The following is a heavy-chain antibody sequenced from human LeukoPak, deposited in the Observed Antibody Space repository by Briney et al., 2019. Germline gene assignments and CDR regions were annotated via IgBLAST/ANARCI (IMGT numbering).Heavy chain of an antibody. CDR1: GFTFSNCE. D-gene: IGHD2-15*01. CDR2: ISGRGTTV. V-gene: IGHV3-48*03. Sequence: PGGSLRLSCAASGFTFSNCEMNWVSQAPGKGLEWVSFISGRGTTVYYADSVKGRFTISRDNAKNSLYLHLHSLRAEDTAVYYCARVETVVVAARYYFDYWGQGTLVTVSS. J-gene: IGHJ4*02. CDR3: ARVETVVVAARYYFDY.